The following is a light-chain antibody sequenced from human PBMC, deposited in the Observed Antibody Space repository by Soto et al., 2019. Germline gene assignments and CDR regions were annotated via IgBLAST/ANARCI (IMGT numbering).Light chain of an antibody. CDR2: AAS. J-gene: IGKJ1*01. CDR3: QHSFCTPWT. Sequence: EIQMTQSASALSVSLGDRVTIPCRASQSVSKYLNWYQQKPGKAPILLIYAASSLQSGVPSRISGSGSGTDFTLTISILQPEDFVSYCWQHSFCTPWTFGQGTKVDIK. V-gene: IGKV1-39*01. CDR1: QSVSKY.